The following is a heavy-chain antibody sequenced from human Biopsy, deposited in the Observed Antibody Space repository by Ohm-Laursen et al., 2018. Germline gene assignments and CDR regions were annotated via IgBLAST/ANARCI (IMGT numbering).Heavy chain of an antibody. D-gene: IGHD3-3*01. CDR1: GGSIISYY. CDR2: ASYSGYT. J-gene: IGHJ3*01. V-gene: IGHV4-59*08. CDR3: ARLGNFWNAEDGLDL. Sequence: GTLSLTCTVSGGSIISYYWTWIRQPPGQGLEWIGHASYSGYTNYNPSLKSRVTISVDTSKNHFSLNLRSVTAADTAVYSCARLGNFWNAEDGLDLWGLGTMVTVSS.